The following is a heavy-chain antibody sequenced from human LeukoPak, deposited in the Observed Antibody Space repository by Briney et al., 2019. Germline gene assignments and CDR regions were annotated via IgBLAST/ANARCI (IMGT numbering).Heavy chain of an antibody. V-gene: IGHV1-18*04. Sequence: ASVKVSCKASGYTFTSYGISWVRQAPGQGLEWMGWISAYNGNTNYAQKLQGRVTMTTDTSTSTAYMELRSLRSDDTAVYYCAIDTGYSSGWPLFDYWGKGTLVTVSS. CDR3: AIDTGYSSGWPLFDY. J-gene: IGHJ4*02. D-gene: IGHD6-19*01. CDR1: GYTFTSYG. CDR2: ISAYNGNT.